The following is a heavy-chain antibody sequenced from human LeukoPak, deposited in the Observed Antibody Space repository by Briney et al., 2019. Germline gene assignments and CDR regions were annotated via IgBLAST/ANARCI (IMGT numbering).Heavy chain of an antibody. D-gene: IGHD2-2*01. V-gene: IGHV4-39*07. CDR2: IYYSGIT. CDR1: GGSISSSSFY. Sequence: SETLSLTCTLPGGSISSSSFYWGWIRQPPGKGLECIGTIYYSGITYYTSSLKSRVTISVDTSKNQFSLKLSSVTAADTAVYFCARSGPAAGRPDAFDIWGQGTMVTVSS. CDR3: ARSGPAAGRPDAFDI. J-gene: IGHJ3*02.